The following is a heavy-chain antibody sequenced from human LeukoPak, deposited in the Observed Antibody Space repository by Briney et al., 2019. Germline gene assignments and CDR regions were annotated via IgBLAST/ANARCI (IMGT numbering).Heavy chain of an antibody. J-gene: IGHJ4*02. CDR1: GGSFSGYY. CDR2: INHSGST. V-gene: IGHV4-34*01. CDR3: ARARGVYYYDSSGYRY. Sequence: SETLSLTCAVYGGSFSGYYWSWLRQPPGKGLEWIGEINHSGSTNYNPSLKSRVTISVDPSKNQFSLKLSSVTAADTAVYYCARARGVYYYDSSGYRYWGQGTLVSVSS. D-gene: IGHD3-22*01.